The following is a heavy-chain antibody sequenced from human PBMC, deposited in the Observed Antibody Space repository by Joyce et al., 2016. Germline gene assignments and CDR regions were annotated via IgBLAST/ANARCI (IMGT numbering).Heavy chain of an antibody. D-gene: IGHD1-1*01. V-gene: IGHV3-23*01. CDR2: ISGSGGRT. J-gene: IGHJ5*02. CDR3: AKDGTLERVRNKWFDP. CDR1: GFTFSIYA. Sequence: EVQLLESGGGLVQPGGSLRLSCAASGFTFSIYAMTWVRQAPGKGLEWVSVISGSGGRTYYADSVKGRFTISRDNSKNTLYLQMNSLRPVDTAVYYCAKDGTLERVRNKWFDPWGQGTLVTVSS.